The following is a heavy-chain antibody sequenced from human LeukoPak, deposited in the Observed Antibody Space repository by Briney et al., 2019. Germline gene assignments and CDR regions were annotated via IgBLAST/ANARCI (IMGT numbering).Heavy chain of an antibody. CDR1: GYTFTSYD. CDR3: ARSYYYYYYMDV. V-gene: IGHV1-8*01. CDR2: MNPNSGNT. J-gene: IGHJ6*03. Sequence: ASVNVSCKASGYTFTSYDINWVRQATGQGLEWMGWMNPNSGNTGYAQKFQGRVTMTRNTSISTAYMELSSLRSEDTAVYYCARSYYYYYYMDVWGKGTTVTISS.